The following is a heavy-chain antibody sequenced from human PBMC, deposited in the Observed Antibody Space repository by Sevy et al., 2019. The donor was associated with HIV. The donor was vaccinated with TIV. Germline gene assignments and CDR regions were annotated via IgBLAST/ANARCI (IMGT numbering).Heavy chain of an antibody. Sequence: GGSLRLSCAASGFTFSSYGMHWVRQAPGKGLEWVAVIWYDGSNKYYADSVKGRFTISRDNSKNTLYLQMNSLRAEDTVVYYCARVSKKGYIFDYWGQGTLVTVSS. CDR1: GFTFSSYG. CDR2: IWYDGSNK. CDR3: ARVSKKGYIFDY. J-gene: IGHJ4*02. V-gene: IGHV3-33*01. D-gene: IGHD2-2*02.